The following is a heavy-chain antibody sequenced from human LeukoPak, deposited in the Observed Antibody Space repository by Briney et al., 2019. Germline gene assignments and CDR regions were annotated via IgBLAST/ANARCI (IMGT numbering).Heavy chain of an antibody. J-gene: IGHJ4*02. D-gene: IGHD1-7*01. Sequence: GGSLRLSCAASGFTVSSNYVSWVRQAPGKGLEWVSVIYSGDNTYYADSVKGRFTISRHNSKNTLYFQMNSLKAEDPAVYYCASRGNWNYFLDSWGPGTPVPVSS. CDR2: IYSGDNT. CDR3: ASRGNWNYFLDS. V-gene: IGHV3-53*04. CDR1: GFTVSSNY.